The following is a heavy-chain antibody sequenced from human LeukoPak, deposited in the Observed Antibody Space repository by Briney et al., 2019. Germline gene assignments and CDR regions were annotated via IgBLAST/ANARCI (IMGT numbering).Heavy chain of an antibody. D-gene: IGHD5-18*01. V-gene: IGHV1-2*02. CDR3: ARDRWMRGCSYGIFDY. J-gene: IGHJ4*02. CDR2: INPNSGGT. Sequence: ASVKVSCKASGYTFTGYYMHWVRQAPGQGLEWMGWINPNSGGTNYAQKFQGRVTMTRDTSISTAYMELSRLRSDDTAVYYCARDRWMRGCSYGIFDYWGQGTLVTVSS. CDR1: GYTFTGYY.